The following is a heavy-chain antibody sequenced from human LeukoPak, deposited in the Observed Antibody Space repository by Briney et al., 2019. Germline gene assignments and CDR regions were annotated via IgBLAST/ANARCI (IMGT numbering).Heavy chain of an antibody. Sequence: PSETLSLTCTVSGGSISSYNWSWIRQPPGKGLEWIAYISDIGSINYNPSLKSRVTISLETSKNQFSLKLSSVTAADTAVYYCAGHHPRNTVDFWGQGTLVTVSS. D-gene: IGHD2-8*02. J-gene: IGHJ4*02. CDR3: AGHHPRNTVDF. V-gene: IGHV4-59*08. CDR2: ISDIGSI. CDR1: GGSISSYN.